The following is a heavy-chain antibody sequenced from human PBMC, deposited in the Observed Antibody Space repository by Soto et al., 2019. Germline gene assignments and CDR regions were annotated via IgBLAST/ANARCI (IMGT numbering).Heavy chain of an antibody. Sequence: QLQLQESGPGLVKPSETLSLTCTISGGSISTTNYYWGWIRQPPGKGLEWIGTIYDSGSTYYNPSLKSRATISVDTSKTQFSLKLSSVTAADTAVYYCARRGDYDWYFDLWGRGTLVTVSS. CDR2: IYDSGST. CDR1: GGSISTTNYY. V-gene: IGHV4-39*01. CDR3: ARRGDYDWYFDL. D-gene: IGHD4-17*01. J-gene: IGHJ2*01.